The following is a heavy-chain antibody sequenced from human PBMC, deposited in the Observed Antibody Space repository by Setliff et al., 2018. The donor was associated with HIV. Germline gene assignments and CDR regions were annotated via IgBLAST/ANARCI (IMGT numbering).Heavy chain of an antibody. D-gene: IGHD1-26*01. CDR2: INAGNGNT. V-gene: IGHV1-3*01. J-gene: IGHJ1*01. Sequence: ASVKVSCKASGYTFTTYVMHWVRQAPGQRLEWMGWINAGNGNTKYSQKFQGRVTITRDTSARTAYMELSGMRSEDTSVYYCARDQLSYSNSGAFQHWGQGPLVTVSS. CDR3: ARDQLSYSNSGAFQH. CDR1: GYTFTTYV.